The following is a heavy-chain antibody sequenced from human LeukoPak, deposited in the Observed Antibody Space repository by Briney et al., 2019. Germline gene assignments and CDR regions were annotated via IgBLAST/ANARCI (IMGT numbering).Heavy chain of an antibody. V-gene: IGHV3-21*04. CDR1: GFTFSSYS. D-gene: IGHD4-17*01. CDR3: AKNDDYGAYCDY. J-gene: IGHJ4*02. Sequence: PGGSLRLSCAASGFTFSSYSMNWVRQAPGKGLEWVSSISSSSSYIYYADSVKGRFTISRDNAKNSLYLQMNSLRAEDTAVYYCAKNDDYGAYCDYWGQGTLVTVSS. CDR2: ISSSSSYI.